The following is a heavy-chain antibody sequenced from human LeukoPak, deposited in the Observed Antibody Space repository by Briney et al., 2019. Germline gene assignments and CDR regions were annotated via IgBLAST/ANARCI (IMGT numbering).Heavy chain of an antibody. CDR1: GFTFSSYS. Sequence: GGSLRLSCAASGFTFSSYSMNWVLQAPGKGLEWVSSISSSSSYIYYADSVKGRFTISRDNAKNSLYLQMNSLRAEDTAVYYCARGQITMIVVVDAFDIWGQGTMVTVSS. J-gene: IGHJ3*02. V-gene: IGHV3-21*01. CDR2: ISSSSSYI. D-gene: IGHD3-22*01. CDR3: ARGQITMIVVVDAFDI.